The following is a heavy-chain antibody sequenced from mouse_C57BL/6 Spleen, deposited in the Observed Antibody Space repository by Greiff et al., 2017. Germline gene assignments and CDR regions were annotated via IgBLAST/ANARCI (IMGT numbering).Heavy chain of an antibody. CDR3: AEFTTGFAY. J-gene: IGHJ3*01. CDR1: GYSITSGYY. D-gene: IGHD2-12*01. Sequence: EVQLQESGPGLVKPSQSLSLTCSVTGYSITSGYYWNWIRQFPGNKLEWMGYISYDGSNNYNPSLKNRISITRDTSKNQFFLKLNSVTTEDTATYYCAEFTTGFAYWGQGTLVTVSA. CDR2: ISYDGSN. V-gene: IGHV3-6*01.